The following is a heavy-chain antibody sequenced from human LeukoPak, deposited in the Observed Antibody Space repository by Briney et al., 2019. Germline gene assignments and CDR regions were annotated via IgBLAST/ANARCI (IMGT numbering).Heavy chain of an antibody. CDR3: ARDRPHYYYGSGSSEYHDAFDI. CDR1: GYTFTSYG. Sequence: GASVKVSCKASGYTFTSYGISWVRQAPGQGLEWMGWISAYNGNTNYAQKLQGRVTMTTDTSTSTAYMELRSLRSDDTAVYYCARDRPHYYYGSGSSEYHDAFDIWGQGTMVTVSS. CDR2: ISAYNGNT. V-gene: IGHV1-18*01. J-gene: IGHJ3*02. D-gene: IGHD3-10*01.